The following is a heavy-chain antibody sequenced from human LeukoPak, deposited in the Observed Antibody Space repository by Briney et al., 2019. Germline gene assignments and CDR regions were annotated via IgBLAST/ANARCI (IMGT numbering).Heavy chain of an antibody. J-gene: IGHJ6*03. D-gene: IGHD3-22*01. CDR1: GFTFSSYA. CDR2: ISYDGNNK. V-gene: IGHV3-30*04. CDR3: AKAAGEVVVITMYYYYYYMDV. Sequence: PGGSLRLSCAASGFTFSSYAMHWVRQAPGKGLEWVTVISYDGNNKYYADSVKGRFTISRDNSKNTLYLQMNSLRAEDTAVYYCAKAAGEVVVITMYYYYYYMDVWGKGTTVTISS.